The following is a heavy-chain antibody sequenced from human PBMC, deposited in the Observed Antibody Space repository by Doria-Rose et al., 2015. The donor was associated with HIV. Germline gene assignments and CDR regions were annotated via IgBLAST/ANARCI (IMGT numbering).Heavy chain of an antibody. CDR3: VGSMAMYYYVMDV. CDR1: GFTFSSYA. Sequence: LRLSCSASGFTFSSYAMYWVRQAPGKGLHFVSGISNNGGTTYYADSVKGRFTISRDNSKNTLFLQTSSLRAADTAMYYCVGSMAMYYYVMDVWGKGTTVTVSS. D-gene: IGHD3-10*01. CDR2: ISNNGGTT. J-gene: IGHJ6*04. V-gene: IGHV3-64D*06.